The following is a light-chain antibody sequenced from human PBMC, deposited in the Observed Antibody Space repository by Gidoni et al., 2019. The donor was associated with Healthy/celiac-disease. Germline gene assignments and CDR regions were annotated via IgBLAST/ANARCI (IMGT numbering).Light chain of an antibody. V-gene: IGLV2-14*01. J-gene: IGLJ2*01. CDR3: SSYTSSSTV. Sequence: QSALTQPASVSGSPGQSITISCTGTSSDVGGYNYVSWYQQHPGKAPKLMIYDVSNRPSGVSNRFSGSKSGKTASLTISGLQAEDEADYYCSSYTSSSTVFGGGTKRTVL. CDR2: DVS. CDR1: SSDVGGYNY.